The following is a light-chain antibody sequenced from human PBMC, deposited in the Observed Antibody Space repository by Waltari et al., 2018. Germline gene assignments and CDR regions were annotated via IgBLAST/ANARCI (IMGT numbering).Light chain of an antibody. V-gene: IGKV2-24*01. CDR1: QSLEHSDGNTY. CDR3: MQATHFPRT. J-gene: IGKJ1*01. Sequence: DIVMTQTPFSSPVTLGQPASISCRFSQSLEHSDGNTYMSWLHQRPGQPPRLLIYQISKRFSGVPDRFSGSGAGTDFTLRISRVQAEDVGVYYCMQATHFPRTLGQGTKVEIK. CDR2: QIS.